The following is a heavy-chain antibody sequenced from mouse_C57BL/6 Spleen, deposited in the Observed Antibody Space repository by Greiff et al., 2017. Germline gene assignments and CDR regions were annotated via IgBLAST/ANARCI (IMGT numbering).Heavy chain of an antibody. J-gene: IGHJ2*01. D-gene: IGHD1-1*01. Sequence: QVTLKESGPGILQSSQTLSLTCSFSGFSLSTSGMGVSWIRQPSGKGLEWLAHIYWDDDKRYNPSLKSRLTISKDTSRNQVFLKITSVDTADTATYYCARVITTVPYYFDYWGQGTTLTVSS. CDR2: IYWDDDK. CDR3: ARVITTVPYYFDY. CDR1: GFSLSTSGMG. V-gene: IGHV8-12*01.